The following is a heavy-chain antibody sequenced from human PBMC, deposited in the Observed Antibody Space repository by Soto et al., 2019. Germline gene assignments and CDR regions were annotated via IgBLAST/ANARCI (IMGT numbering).Heavy chain of an antibody. J-gene: IGHJ3*02. V-gene: IGHV1-69*01. CDR1: GGTFSSYA. D-gene: IGHD2-2*01. CDR2: IIPIFGTA. Sequence: QVQLVQSGAEVKKPGSSVKVSCKASGGTFSSYAISWVRQAPGQGLEWMGGIIPIFGTANYAQKFQGRVTITANESTSTAYMELSSLRSEDTAVYYCARGKYCSSTSCEDAFDIWGQGTMVTVSS. CDR3: ARGKYCSSTSCEDAFDI.